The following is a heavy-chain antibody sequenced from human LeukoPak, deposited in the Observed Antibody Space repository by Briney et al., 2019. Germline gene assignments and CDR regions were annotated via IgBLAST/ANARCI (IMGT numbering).Heavy chain of an antibody. CDR3: ARKSPSRAFDY. V-gene: IGHV4-61*02. J-gene: IGHJ4*02. CDR1: GGSISSGSYY. D-gene: IGHD2-2*01. CDR2: IYTSGST. Sequence: SQTLSLTCTVSGGSISSGSYYWSWIRQPAGKGLEWIGRIYTSGSTNYNPSLKSRVTISVDTSKNQFSLKLSSVTAADTAVYYCARKSPSRAFDYWGQGTLVTVSS.